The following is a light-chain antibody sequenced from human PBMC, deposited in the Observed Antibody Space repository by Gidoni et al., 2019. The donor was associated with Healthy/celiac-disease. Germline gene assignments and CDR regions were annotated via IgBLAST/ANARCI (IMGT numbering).Light chain of an antibody. J-gene: IGKJ1*01. CDR3: QQYGSSRT. CDR2: GAS. Sequence: VLTQSPGPLPLSPGERATLSCRASQSVSSSYLAWYQQKPGQAPRLLIYGASSRATGIPDRFSGSGSGTDFTLTISRLEPEDFAVYYCQQYGSSRTFGQGTKVEIK. V-gene: IGKV3-20*01. CDR1: QSVSSSY.